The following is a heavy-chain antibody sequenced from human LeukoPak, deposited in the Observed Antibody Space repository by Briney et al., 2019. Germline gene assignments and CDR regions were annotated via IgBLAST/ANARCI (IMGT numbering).Heavy chain of an antibody. CDR2: IIPIFGTA. D-gene: IGHD1-1*01. CDR1: GGTHSSYA. CDR3: ARDHLDPNWFDP. J-gene: IGHJ5*02. V-gene: IGHV1-69*05. Sequence: GASVKVSCKASGGTHSSYAISWVRQAPRQGLEWMGRIIPIFGTANYAQRFQGRVTITTDESTSTAYMQRSSLRPEDTAVYYCARDHLDPNWFDPWGQGTLVTVSS.